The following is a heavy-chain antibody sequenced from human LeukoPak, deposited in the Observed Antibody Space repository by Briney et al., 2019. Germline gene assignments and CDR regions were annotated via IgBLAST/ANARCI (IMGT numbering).Heavy chain of an antibody. V-gene: IGHV1-18*01. CDR3: ARARSGGTSPFDY. Sequence: ASVKVSCKTSGETFSNYAISWVRQAPGQGLEWMGWISAYNGNTNYAQKLQGRVTMTTDTSTSTAFMELRSLRSDDTAVYYCARARSGGTSPFDYWGQGTLVTVSS. CDR1: GETFSNYA. D-gene: IGHD2-2*01. J-gene: IGHJ4*02. CDR2: ISAYNGNT.